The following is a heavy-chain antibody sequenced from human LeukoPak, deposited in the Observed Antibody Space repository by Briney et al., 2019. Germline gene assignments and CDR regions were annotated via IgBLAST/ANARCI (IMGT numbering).Heavy chain of an antibody. CDR3: AKDYSGSYQYFQH. J-gene: IGHJ1*01. V-gene: IGHV3-33*06. D-gene: IGHD1-26*01. CDR1: GFTFSNYG. Sequence: GGSLRLSCAASGFTFSNYGMHWVRQAPGKGLEGVALIWYDGSNKFYADSVKGRFTISRDNSRGTLYLQMSSLRAEDTAMYYCAKDYSGSYQYFQHWGQGTLVTVSA. CDR2: IWYDGSNK.